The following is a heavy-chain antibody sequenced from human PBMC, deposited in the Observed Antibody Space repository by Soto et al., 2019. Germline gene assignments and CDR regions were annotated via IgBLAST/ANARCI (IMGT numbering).Heavy chain of an antibody. Sequence: PGGSLRLSCSSSGFTFLSYSMHWVRQAPEKGLEYVSGISDSGVTKYYAAYVKGRITISTDNFKNTLLLPMCTLRPEDTAVYHCVKGGTNSVTEFDFWGQGTLVTVSS. V-gene: IGHV3-64D*06. CDR3: VKGGTNSVTEFDF. J-gene: IGHJ4*02. CDR1: GFTFLSYS. D-gene: IGHD4-4*01. CDR2: ISDSGVTK.